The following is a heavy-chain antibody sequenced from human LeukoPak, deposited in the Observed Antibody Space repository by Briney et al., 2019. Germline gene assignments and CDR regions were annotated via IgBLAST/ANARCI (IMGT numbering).Heavy chain of an antibody. CDR3: ARDAYYGSGSYYDC. D-gene: IGHD3-10*01. V-gene: IGHV1-69*06. Sequence: GASVKVSCKASGGTFSSYAISWVRQAPGQGLEWMGGIIPIFGTANYAQKFQGRVTITADKSTSTAYVELSSLRSEDTAVYYCARDAYYGSGSYYDCWGQGTLVTVSS. CDR2: IIPIFGTA. J-gene: IGHJ4*02. CDR1: GGTFSSYA.